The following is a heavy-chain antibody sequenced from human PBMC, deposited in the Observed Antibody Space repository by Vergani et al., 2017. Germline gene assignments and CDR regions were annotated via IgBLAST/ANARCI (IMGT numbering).Heavy chain of an antibody. Sequence: QVQLVQSGAEVKKPGSSVKVSCKASGGTFSSHAISGVRQAPGQGLEWMGGIIPIFGTANYAQKFQGRVTITADESTSTAYMELSSLRSEDTAVYYCARVSRILQYYYYMDVWGKGTTVTVSS. J-gene: IGHJ6*03. CDR3: ARVSRILQYYYYMDV. D-gene: IGHD2-15*01. CDR2: IIPIFGTA. CDR1: GGTFSSHA. V-gene: IGHV1-69*01.